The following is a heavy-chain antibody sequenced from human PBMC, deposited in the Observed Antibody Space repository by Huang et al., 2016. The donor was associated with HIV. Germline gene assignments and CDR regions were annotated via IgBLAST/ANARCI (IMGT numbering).Heavy chain of an antibody. V-gene: IGHV1-8*01. Sequence: QVQLVQSGAEVKKPGASVKVSGKASGYTFTNYDVNWVRQAPGQGLEWMGWRNPTRGDRGFDQKFQGRVTMTRNTAISTAYMELSSLRSEDTAVYYCARGGLLWFGELSTWGQGTLVTVSS. CDR1: GYTFTNYD. J-gene: IGHJ5*02. D-gene: IGHD3-10*01. CDR2: RNPTRGDR. CDR3: ARGGLLWFGELST.